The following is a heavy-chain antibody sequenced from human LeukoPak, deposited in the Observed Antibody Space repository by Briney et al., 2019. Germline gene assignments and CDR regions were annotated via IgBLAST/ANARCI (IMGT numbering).Heavy chain of an antibody. D-gene: IGHD3-10*01. CDR1: EFSVNNNY. Sequence: AGGSLRLSCTASEFSVNNNYINWVRQAPGTGLEWVSSIDNFGTTDYADSVKGRFTISRDISKNTVYLQMNSLRAEDTAVYYCAGGTYYGSGTRPGYLDYWGLGTLVTVSS. V-gene: IGHV3-53*01. CDR3: AGGTYYGSGTRPGYLDY. CDR2: IDNFGTT. J-gene: IGHJ4*02.